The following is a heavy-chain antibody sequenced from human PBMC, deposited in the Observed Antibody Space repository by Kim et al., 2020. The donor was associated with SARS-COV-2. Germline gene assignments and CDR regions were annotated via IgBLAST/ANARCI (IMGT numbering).Heavy chain of an antibody. V-gene: IGHV4-34*01. CDR3: ARSVAAAIDY. D-gene: IGHD6-13*01. J-gene: IGHJ4*02. Sequence: SETLSLTCAVYGGSFSGYYWSWIRQLPGKGLEWIGEINHSGSTNYNPSLKSRVTISVDTSKNQFSLKLSSVTAADTAVYYCARSVAAAIDYWGQGTLVTVSS. CDR2: INHSGST. CDR1: GGSFSGYY.